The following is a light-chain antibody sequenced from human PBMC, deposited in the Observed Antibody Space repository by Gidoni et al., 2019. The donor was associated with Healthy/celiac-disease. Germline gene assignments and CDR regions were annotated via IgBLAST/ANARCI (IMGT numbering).Light chain of an antibody. V-gene: IGKV3-11*01. CDR1: QSVTSY. CDR2: DAS. J-gene: IGKJ4*01. Sequence: EIVFTQSPATLSLSPGERPTLSCMASQSVTSYLAWSQQKPGQAPRLLIYDASNRATGIPARVSVSGSGTDFNLTISSREPEDFAVYDCQQRSNWPLTFGGGTKVEIK. CDR3: QQRSNWPLT.